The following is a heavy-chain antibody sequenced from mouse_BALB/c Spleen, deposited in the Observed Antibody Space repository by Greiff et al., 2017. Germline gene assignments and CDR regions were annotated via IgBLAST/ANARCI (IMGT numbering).Heavy chain of an antibody. Sequence: LEESGAELARPGASVKLSCKASGYTFTSYWMQWVKQRPGQGLEWIGAIYPGDGDTRYTQKFKGKATLTADKSSSTAYMQLSSLASEDSAVYYCARRDYYGYDDAMDYWGQGTSVTVSS. V-gene: IGHV1-87*01. CDR3: ARRDYYGYDDAMDY. D-gene: IGHD2-2*01. CDR2: IYPGDGDT. J-gene: IGHJ4*01. CDR1: GYTFTSYW.